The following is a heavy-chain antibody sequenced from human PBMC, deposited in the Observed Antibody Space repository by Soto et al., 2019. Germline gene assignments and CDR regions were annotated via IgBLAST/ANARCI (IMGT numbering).Heavy chain of an antibody. D-gene: IGHD3-3*01. J-gene: IGHJ5*02. CDR2: IYYSGST. CDR1: GGSISSSSYY. V-gene: IGHV4-39*01. Sequence: QLQLQESGPGLVKPSETLSLTCTVSGGSISSSSYYWGWIRQPPGKGLEWIGSIYYSGSTYYNPSPKSRVTISVDTYKNQFSLKLSSVTAADTAVYYCARLLPGSMLEYCDFWSGYYSGWFDPWGQGTLVTVSS. CDR3: ARLLPGSMLEYCDFWSGYYSGWFDP.